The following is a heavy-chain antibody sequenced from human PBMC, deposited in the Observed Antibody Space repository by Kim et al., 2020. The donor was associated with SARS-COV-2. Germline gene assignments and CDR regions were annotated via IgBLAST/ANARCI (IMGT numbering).Heavy chain of an antibody. CDR2: ISYDGSNK. Sequence: GGSLRLSCAASGFTFSSYGMHWVRQAPGKGLEWVAVISYDGSNKYYADSVKGRFTISRDNSKNTLYLQMNSLRAEDTAVYYCAKDMDRWSIDAFDIWGQGTMVTVSS. CDR3: AKDMDRWSIDAFDI. D-gene: IGHD2-15*01. V-gene: IGHV3-30*18. J-gene: IGHJ3*02. CDR1: GFTFSSYG.